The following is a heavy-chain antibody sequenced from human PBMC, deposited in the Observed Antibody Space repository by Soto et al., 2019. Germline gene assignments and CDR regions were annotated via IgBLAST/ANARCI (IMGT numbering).Heavy chain of an antibody. D-gene: IGHD3-22*01. J-gene: IGHJ4*02. CDR2: IYWDDDK. V-gene: IGHV2-5*02. CDR3: AHARYYYDGSADYFGD. CDR1: GFSLSTSGVG. Sequence: QITLKESGPTLAKPTQTLTLTYTFSGFSLSTSGVGVGWIRQPPGKALEWLALIYWDDDKRYSPSLKSMLTYAKDTSKNQIVLTMPIMGPVDTAKYYCAHARYYYDGSADYFGDWGQGTLVTVSS.